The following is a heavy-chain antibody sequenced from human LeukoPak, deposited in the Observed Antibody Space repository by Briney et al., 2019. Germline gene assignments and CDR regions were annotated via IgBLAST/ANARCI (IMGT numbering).Heavy chain of an antibody. CDR3: AKGTTYYDILTGYGYPYYFDY. Sequence: GGSLRLSCAASGFAFSKYAMSWVRQAPGKGLEWVSAISGSGGSKYYADSVKGRFTISRDNSKNTLYVQMDSLRAEDTATYYCAKGTTYYDILTGYGYPYYFDYWGQGTLVTVSS. J-gene: IGHJ4*02. D-gene: IGHD3-9*01. CDR1: GFAFSKYA. V-gene: IGHV3-23*01. CDR2: ISGSGGSK.